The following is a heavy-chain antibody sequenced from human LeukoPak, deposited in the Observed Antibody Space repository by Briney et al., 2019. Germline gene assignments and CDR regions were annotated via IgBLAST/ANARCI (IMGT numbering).Heavy chain of an antibody. D-gene: IGHD6-19*01. CDR1: GFTFSSYG. J-gene: IGHJ4*02. CDR2: ISYDGSNK. Sequence: GRSLRLSCAASGFTFSSYGMHWVRQAPGKGLEWVAVISYDGSNKYYADSVKGRFTISRDSSKNTLYLQMNSLRAEDTAVYYCAREDSSGWPYFDYWGQGTLVTVSS. CDR3: AREDSSGWPYFDY. V-gene: IGHV3-30*03.